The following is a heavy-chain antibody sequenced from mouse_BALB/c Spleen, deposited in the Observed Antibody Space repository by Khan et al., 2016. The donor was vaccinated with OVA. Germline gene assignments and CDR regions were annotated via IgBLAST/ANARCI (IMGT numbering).Heavy chain of an antibody. V-gene: IGHV2-6-5*01. D-gene: IGHD2-4*01. CDR2: IWGGGST. J-gene: IGHJ4*01. Sequence: QVQLQQSGPGLVAPSQNLSITCTVSGFSLSDYGVSWIRQPPGKGLEWLGVIWGGGSTYYNSALKSRLSISKDNSKSQVFLKMSSLQSDDTAMFYCAKVIGSYYYTLDYWGQGTSVTVSS. CDR3: AKVIGSYYYTLDY. CDR1: GFSLSDYG.